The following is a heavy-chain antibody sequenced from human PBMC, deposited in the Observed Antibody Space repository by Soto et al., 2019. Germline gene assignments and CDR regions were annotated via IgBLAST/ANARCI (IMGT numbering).Heavy chain of an antibody. CDR1: GFTFSSYG. V-gene: IGHV3-30*03. D-gene: IGHD5-18*01. CDR3: AYGNEGYRYDLNY. CDR2: ISYDGSNK. Sequence: GGSLRLSCAASGFTFSSYGMHWVRQAPGKGLEWVAVISYDGSNKYYADSVKGRFTISRDNSKNTLYLQMNSLRAEDTAVYYCAYGNEGYRYDLNYWGQGTLVNVSS. J-gene: IGHJ4*02.